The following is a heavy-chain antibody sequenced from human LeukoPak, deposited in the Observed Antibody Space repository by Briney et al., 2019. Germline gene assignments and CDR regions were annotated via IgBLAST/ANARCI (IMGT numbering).Heavy chain of an antibody. V-gene: IGHV3-23*01. D-gene: IGHD1-26*01. CDR1: GFTFSSYA. CDR3: AKSQDGGRLFHFDY. Sequence: PGGSLRLSCAASGFTFSSYAMNWVRQAPGKGLEWVSVISGSGGSTYSADSAKGRFTISRDNSKNTLYLQMNSLRAENTAVYFCAKSQDGGRLFHFDYWGQGTLVTVSS. J-gene: IGHJ4*02. CDR2: ISGSGGST.